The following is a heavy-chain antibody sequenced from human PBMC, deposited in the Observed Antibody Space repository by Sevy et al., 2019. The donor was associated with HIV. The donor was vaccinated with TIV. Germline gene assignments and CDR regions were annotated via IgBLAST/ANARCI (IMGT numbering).Heavy chain of an antibody. D-gene: IGHD6-13*01. CDR1: GFTFSSYS. V-gene: IGHV3-21*01. CDR2: ISSSSSYI. Sequence: GGSLRLSCAASGFTFSSYSMNWVRQAPGKGLEWVSSISSSSSYIYYADSVKGRFTISRDNAKNSLYLQMNSLRAEDTAVYYCASAPRSSWYYYGMDVWGQGTTVTVSS. J-gene: IGHJ6*02. CDR3: ASAPRSSWYYYGMDV.